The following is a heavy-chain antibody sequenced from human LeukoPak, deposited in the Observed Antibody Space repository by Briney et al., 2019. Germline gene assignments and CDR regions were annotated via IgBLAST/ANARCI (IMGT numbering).Heavy chain of an antibody. Sequence: SETLSLTCAVYGGSFSGYYWSWIRQPPGKGLEWIGEINHSGSTNYNPSLKSRVTISVDTSKNQFSLKLSSVTAADTAVYYCARGSPHPNDYWGQGTLVTVSS. V-gene: IGHV4-34*01. CDR1: GGSFSGYY. CDR3: ARGSPHPNDY. CDR2: INHSGST. J-gene: IGHJ4*02.